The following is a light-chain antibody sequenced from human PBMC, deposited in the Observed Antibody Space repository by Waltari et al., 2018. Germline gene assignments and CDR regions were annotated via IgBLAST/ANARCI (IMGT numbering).Light chain of an antibody. V-gene: IGKV3-11*01. Sequence: EVVLTQSPATLSLSPGERATPSCRASRSGSSYLAGYQQKPGEAPRLLIYDASNRATSSPARFSGSGSGTDFTLTISTREHEDFAVNYCQQRSNRTPITFGQGTRLEIK. CDR2: DAS. J-gene: IGKJ5*01. CDR1: RSGSSY. CDR3: QQRSNRTPIT.